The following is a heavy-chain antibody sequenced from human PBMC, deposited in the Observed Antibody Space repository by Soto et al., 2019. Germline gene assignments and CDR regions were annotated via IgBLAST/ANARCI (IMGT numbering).Heavy chain of an antibody. Sequence: QVQLVQSGTEVKKPGSSVKVSCKTSGGTFSSFPIAWVRQAPGQGLEWVGGIIPVLGAPSYAQTFQGRVTITADESTSEAYLELSSLRSDDTAVYFCARDRHYENHTFYYLKYYFDYWGQGTLVTVSS. V-gene: IGHV1-69*01. CDR2: IIPVLGAP. J-gene: IGHJ4*02. D-gene: IGHD3-22*01. CDR3: ARDRHYENHTFYYLKYYFDY. CDR1: GGTFSSFP.